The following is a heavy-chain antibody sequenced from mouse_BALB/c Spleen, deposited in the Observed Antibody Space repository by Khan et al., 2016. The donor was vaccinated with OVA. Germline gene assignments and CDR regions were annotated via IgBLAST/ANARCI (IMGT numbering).Heavy chain of an antibody. CDR2: MFPGDGST. J-gene: IGHJ3*01. CDR3: ARGGYGGLAY. CDR1: GYTFTSYD. V-gene: IGHV1-85*01. Sequence: QVQLQQSGAELVKPGASVKLSCKASGYTFTSYDINWVRQRPEQGLEWIGWMFPGDGSTKYNENFKGKATLTTDKSSSTAYMQLSRLTSEDSGAXVCARGGYGGLAYWGQGTLVTVSA. D-gene: IGHD2-14*01.